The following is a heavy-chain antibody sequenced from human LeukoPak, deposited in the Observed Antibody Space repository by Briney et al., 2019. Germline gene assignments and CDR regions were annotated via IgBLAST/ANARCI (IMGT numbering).Heavy chain of an antibody. CDR3: ARHPRGTSRYMDV. Sequence: PGGSLRLSCAASGFTFSSYSMNWVRQAPGKGLEWVSSISSSSSYIYHADSVKGRFTISRDNAKNSLYLQMNSLRAEDTAVYYCARHPRGTSRYMDVWAKGTTVTVSS. J-gene: IGHJ6*03. D-gene: IGHD1-14*01. CDR2: ISSSSSYI. V-gene: IGHV3-21*01. CDR1: GFTFSSYS.